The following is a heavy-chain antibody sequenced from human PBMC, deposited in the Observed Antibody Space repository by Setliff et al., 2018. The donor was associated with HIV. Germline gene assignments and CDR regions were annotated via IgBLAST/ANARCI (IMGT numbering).Heavy chain of an antibody. D-gene: IGHD3-22*01. Sequence: SETLSLTCTVSGGSISSYYWSWIRQPPGKGLEWIGYIYDNEKTFYNPSLKSRVTITVDTSKNQISLQLTSVTAEDTALYYCARLRITMMVHHWGQGTLVTVSS. CDR1: GGSISSYY. CDR2: IYDNEKT. CDR3: ARLRITMMVHH. J-gene: IGHJ1*01. V-gene: IGHV4-59*08.